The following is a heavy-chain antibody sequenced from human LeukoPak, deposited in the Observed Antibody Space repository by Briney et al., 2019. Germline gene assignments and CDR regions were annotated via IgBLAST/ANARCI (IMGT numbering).Heavy chain of an antibody. D-gene: IGHD6-19*01. J-gene: IGHJ3*02. CDR1: GGSIGGHTFY. V-gene: IGHV4-39*01. Sequence: PSETLSLTCNVSGGSIGGHTFYWDWIRQPPGKGLEWIATIYYYGNTFYNPSLKSRVAISIDMSKSQFSLHLSSVTAADTAIYYCARLTALAGHRGAFDIWGPGTMVTVSS. CDR2: IYYYGNT. CDR3: ARLTALAGHRGAFDI.